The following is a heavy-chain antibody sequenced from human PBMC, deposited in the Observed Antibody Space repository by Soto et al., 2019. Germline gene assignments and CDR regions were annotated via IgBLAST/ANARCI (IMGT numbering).Heavy chain of an antibody. V-gene: IGHV5-51*01. CDR1: GYTFVNYW. J-gene: IGHJ5*02. CDR3: VRHGRSGGSSCTGWFDP. D-gene: IGHD2-15*01. Sequence: GASLKISCQASGYTFVNYWIGWVRQMPGKGLELMGIIYPVESDARYSPSFQGQVIISADKSITTVYLQWSSLRASDTAIYYCVRHGRSGGSSCTGWFDPWGQGTLVTVSS. CDR2: IYPVESDA.